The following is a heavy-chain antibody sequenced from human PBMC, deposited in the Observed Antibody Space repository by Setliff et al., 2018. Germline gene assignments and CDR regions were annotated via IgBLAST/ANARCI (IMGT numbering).Heavy chain of an antibody. V-gene: IGHV1-69*10. CDR1: GGTFSDNA. D-gene: IGHD2-15*01. J-gene: IGHJ4*02. CDR2: IIATVGGV. CDR3: ARGVYCSGGSCEGNDY. Sequence: SVKVSCKTSGGTFSDNAMSWVRQAPGQGPEWMGGIIATVGGVSYAQKFQGRVTITADKSTSTAYMELSSLRSEDTAVYYCARGVYCSGGSCEGNDYWGQGTLVTVSS.